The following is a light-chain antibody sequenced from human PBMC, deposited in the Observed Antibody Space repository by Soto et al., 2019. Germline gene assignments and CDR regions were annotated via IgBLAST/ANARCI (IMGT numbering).Light chain of an antibody. CDR2: DDN. V-gene: IGLV1-51*01. CDR1: SSNIGGNS. CDR3: AAWDDSLDALV. J-gene: IGLJ1*01. Sequence: QSVLTQPPSVSAAPGQKVTISCSGSSSNIGGNSVSWYQQLPGTAPKLLIYDDNKRPSGIPDRFSGSKSGTSATLGITGFQTGDEADYYCAAWDDSLDALVFGTGTKVTVL.